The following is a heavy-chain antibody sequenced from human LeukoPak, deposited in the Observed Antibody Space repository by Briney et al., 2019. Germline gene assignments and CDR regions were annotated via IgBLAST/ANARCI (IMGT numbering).Heavy chain of an antibody. CDR3: ARGGGYRGYGQDY. D-gene: IGHD5-12*01. CDR1: GFTFSSYA. V-gene: IGHV3-30*14. Sequence: GGSLRLSCAASGFTFSSYAMHWVRQAPGKGLEWVAVISYDGSNKYYADSVKGRFTISRDNSKNTLYLQMGSLRVEDMAVYYCARGGGYRGYGQDYWGQGTLVTVSS. J-gene: IGHJ4*02. CDR2: ISYDGSNK.